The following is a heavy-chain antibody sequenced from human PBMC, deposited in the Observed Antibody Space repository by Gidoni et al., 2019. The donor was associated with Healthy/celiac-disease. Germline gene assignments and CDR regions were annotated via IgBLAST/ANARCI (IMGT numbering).Heavy chain of an antibody. J-gene: IGHJ2*01. CDR1: GGSISSYY. D-gene: IGHD6-19*01. V-gene: IGHV4-59*01. Sequence: QVQLQESGPGLVKPSETLSLTCTVSGGSISSYYWSWIRQPPGKGLEWIGYIYYSGSTNYNPPLKSRVTISVDTSKNQFSLKLSSVTAADTAVYYCARDRGPIAVAGKYWYFDLWGRGTLVTVSS. CDR3: ARDRGPIAVAGKYWYFDL. CDR2: IYYSGST.